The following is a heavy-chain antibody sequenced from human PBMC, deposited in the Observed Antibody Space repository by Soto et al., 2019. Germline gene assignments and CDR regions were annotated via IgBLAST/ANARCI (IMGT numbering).Heavy chain of an antibody. CDR2: INAGNGNT. D-gene: IGHD6-13*01. V-gene: IGHV1-3*01. CDR3: ARDEGAAAGTLGGY. Sequence: GASVKVSCKASGYTFTSYAMHWVRQAPGQRLEWMGWINAGNGNTKYSQKFQGRVTITRDTSASTAYMELSSLRSEDTAVYYCARDEGAAAGTLGGYRGQGTLVTVSS. J-gene: IGHJ4*02. CDR1: GYTFTSYA.